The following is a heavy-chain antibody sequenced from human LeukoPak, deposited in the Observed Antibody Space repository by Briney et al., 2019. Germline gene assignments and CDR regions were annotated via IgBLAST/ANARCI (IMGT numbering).Heavy chain of an antibody. CDR2: ISSSGSTI. CDR3: AREAYDSSGAHLDY. CDR1: GFTFSSYA. V-gene: IGHV3-48*04. J-gene: IGHJ4*02. D-gene: IGHD3-22*01. Sequence: PGGSLRLSCAASGFTFSSYAMSWVRQAPGKGLEWVSYISSSGSTIYYADSVKGRFTISRDNAKNSLYLQMNSLRAEDTAVYYCAREAYDSSGAHLDYWGQGTLVTVSS.